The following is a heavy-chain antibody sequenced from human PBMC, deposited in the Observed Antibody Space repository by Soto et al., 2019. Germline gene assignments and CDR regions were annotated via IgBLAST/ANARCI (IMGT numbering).Heavy chain of an antibody. CDR3: TRDHLELRY. D-gene: IGHD1-7*01. V-gene: IGHV3-49*03. J-gene: IGHJ4*02. CDR1: GFTFGDYA. CDR2: ITNKAYGATA. Sequence: GGSLRLSCTASGFTFGDYAMSWFRQAPGKGLEWVGFITNKAYGATAEYAASVKGRFTISRDDSKSIAYLQMNSLKTEDTALYYCTRDHLELRYWGQGTLVTVSS.